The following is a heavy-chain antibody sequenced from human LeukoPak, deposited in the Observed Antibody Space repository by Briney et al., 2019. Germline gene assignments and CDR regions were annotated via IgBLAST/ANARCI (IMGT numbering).Heavy chain of an antibody. CDR3: ARIYYYYYYMDV. V-gene: IGHV4-34*01. CDR1: GGSFSGYY. Sequence: SETLSLTCAVYGGSFSGYYWSWIRQPPGKGLEWIGEINHSGSTNYNPSLKSRVTISVDTSKNQFSLKLDSVTAADTAVYFCARIYYYYYYMDVWGKGTTVTVSS. J-gene: IGHJ6*03. CDR2: INHSGST.